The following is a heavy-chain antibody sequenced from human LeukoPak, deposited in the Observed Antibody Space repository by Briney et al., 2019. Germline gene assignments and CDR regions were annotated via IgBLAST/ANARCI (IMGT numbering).Heavy chain of an antibody. J-gene: IGHJ4*02. Sequence: GASVKVSCKASGYTFTSYAMHWVRQAPGQRLEWMGWMNPNSGNTGYAQKFQDRVTMTRNTSISTAYMELSSLRSEDTAVYYCARGLSRVYWGQGTLVTVSS. CDR3: ARGLSRVY. CDR1: GYTFTSYA. V-gene: IGHV1-8*02. CDR2: MNPNSGNT.